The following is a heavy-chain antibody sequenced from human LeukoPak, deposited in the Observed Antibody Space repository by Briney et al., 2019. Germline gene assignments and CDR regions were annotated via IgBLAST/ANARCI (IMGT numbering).Heavy chain of an antibody. J-gene: IGHJ4*02. D-gene: IGHD3-22*01. Sequence: GESLKISCKGSGYSFTSYWIGWVRQMPGKGLEWMGIIYPGDSDTRYSPSFQGQVTISADKSISTAYLQWSSLKASDTAMYYCASRGDSSGYHPYYFDYWGQGTLVTVSS. V-gene: IGHV5-51*01. CDR2: IYPGDSDT. CDR1: GYSFTSYW. CDR3: ASRGDSSGYHPYYFDY.